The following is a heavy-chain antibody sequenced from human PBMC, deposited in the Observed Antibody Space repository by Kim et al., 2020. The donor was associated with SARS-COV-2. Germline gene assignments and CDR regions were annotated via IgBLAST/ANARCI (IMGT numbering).Heavy chain of an antibody. CDR2: INTNTGNP. D-gene: IGHD1-1*01. Sequence: ASVKVSCKASGYTFTSYAMNWVRQAPGQGLEWMGWINTNTGNPTYSQGFTGRFVFSLDTSVSTAYLQISSLKAEDTAVYYCARAPDPLYKWNDMVYWGQGTLVTVSS. CDR3: ARAPDPLYKWNDMVY. V-gene: IGHV7-4-1*02. J-gene: IGHJ4*02. CDR1: GYTFTSYA.